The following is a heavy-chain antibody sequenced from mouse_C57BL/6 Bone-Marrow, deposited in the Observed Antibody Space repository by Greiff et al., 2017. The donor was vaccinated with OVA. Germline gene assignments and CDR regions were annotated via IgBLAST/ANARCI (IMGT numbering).Heavy chain of an antibody. CDR1: GYTFTSYW. V-gene: IGHV1-52*01. Sequence: QVQLQQPGAELVRPGSSVKLSCKASGYTFTSYWMHWVKQRPIQGLEWIGNIDPSGSGTNYNQKFKDKATLTGDKSSSTAYMQLSSLTSADSAVYYCARGGYDVYPYYFGYWGQGTTLTVSS. CDR2: IDPSGSGT. D-gene: IGHD2-3*01. CDR3: ARGGYDVYPYYFGY. J-gene: IGHJ2*01.